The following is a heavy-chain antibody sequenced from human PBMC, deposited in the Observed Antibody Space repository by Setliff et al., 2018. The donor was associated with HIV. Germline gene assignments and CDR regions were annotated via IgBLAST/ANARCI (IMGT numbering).Heavy chain of an antibody. CDR1: GFIFSTNW. D-gene: IGHD6-13*01. V-gene: IGHV3-7*01. CDR3: ARGGASSLPLDY. Sequence: GESLKISCAASGFIFSTNWMSWVRQAPGKGPEWVANINQDGSDKYYVPSVKGRFTISRDNAKNSLYLQMNSLRAEDTAIYYCARGGASSLPLDYWGHGTLVNVSS. CDR2: INQDGSDK. J-gene: IGHJ4*01.